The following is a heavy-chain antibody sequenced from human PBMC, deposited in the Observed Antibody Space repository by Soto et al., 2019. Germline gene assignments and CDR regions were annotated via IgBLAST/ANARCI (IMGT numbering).Heavy chain of an antibody. CDR1: GGSISSYY. CDR3: ARWVECFGELLYSAPPDDNCFDP. D-gene: IGHD3-10*01. CDR2: IYYSGST. V-gene: IGHV4-59*08. Sequence: SETLSLTCTVSGGSISSYYWSWIRQPPGKGLEWIGYIYYSGSTNYNPSLKSRVTISVDTSKNQFSLKLSSVTAADTAVYYCARWVECFGELLYSAPPDDNCFDPWGQGTLVTVSS. J-gene: IGHJ5*02.